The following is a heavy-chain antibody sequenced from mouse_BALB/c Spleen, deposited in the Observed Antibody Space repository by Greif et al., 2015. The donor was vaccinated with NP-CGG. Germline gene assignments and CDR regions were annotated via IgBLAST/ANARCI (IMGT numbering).Heavy chain of an antibody. D-gene: IGHD1-1*01. J-gene: IGHJ1*01. CDR2: ISDGGSYT. CDR1: GFTFSDYY. V-gene: IGHV5-4*02. CDR3: ARDNGSSYWYFDV. Sequence: EVMLVESGGGLVKPGGSLKLSCAASGFTFSDYYMYWVRQTPEKRLEWVATISDGGSYTYYPDSVKGRFTISRDNAKNNLYLQMSSLKSEDTAMYYRARDNGSSYWYFDVWGAGTTVTVSS.